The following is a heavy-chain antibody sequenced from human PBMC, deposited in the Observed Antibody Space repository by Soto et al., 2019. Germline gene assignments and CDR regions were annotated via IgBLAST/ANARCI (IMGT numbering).Heavy chain of an antibody. CDR2: ISYDGSSK. CDR3: AREAEAFDI. V-gene: IGHV3-30-3*01. J-gene: IGHJ3*02. CDR1: GFTFNNYT. Sequence: GGSLILSCTASGFTFNNYTVHWVRQAPGKGLEWVAIISYDGSSKYYTNSVKGRFTISRDNSKNTLYLQMNSLRSEDTAIYYCAREAEAFDIWGQGTMVTVSS.